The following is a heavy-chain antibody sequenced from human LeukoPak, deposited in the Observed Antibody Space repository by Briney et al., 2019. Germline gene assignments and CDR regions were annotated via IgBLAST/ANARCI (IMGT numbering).Heavy chain of an antibody. CDR2: IYYSGST. CDR3: ARAGGSGSYPLYYFDY. J-gene: IGHJ4*02. V-gene: IGHV4-59*01. CDR1: GGSISSYY. Sequence: SETLSLTCTVSGGSISSYYWSWIRQPPGEGLEWIGYIYYSGSTNYNPSLKSRVTISVDTSKNQFSLKLSSVTAADTAMYYCARAGGSGSYPLYYFDYWGQGTLVTVSS. D-gene: IGHD3-10*01.